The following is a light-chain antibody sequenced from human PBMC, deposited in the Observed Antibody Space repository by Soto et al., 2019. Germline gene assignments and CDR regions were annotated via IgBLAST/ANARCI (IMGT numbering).Light chain of an antibody. CDR1: GSNIGTNY. J-gene: IGLJ1*01. Sequence: QSVLTQPPSASGTPGQRVTISCSGSGSNIGTNYVYWYQQLPGSAPKLLIYGNDQRPSGVPDRFSGSKSGTSASLAISGVRSEDEADYYCCSYAGSSVYVFGTGTKLTVL. CDR3: CSYAGSSVYV. V-gene: IGLV1-47*01. CDR2: GND.